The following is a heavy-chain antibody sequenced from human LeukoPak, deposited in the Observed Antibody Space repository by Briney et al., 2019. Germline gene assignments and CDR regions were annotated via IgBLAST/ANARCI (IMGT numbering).Heavy chain of an antibody. V-gene: IGHV1-8*03. D-gene: IGHD3-10*01. J-gene: IGHJ4*02. Sequence: AAVKVSCKASGYTFTSYDINWVRQATGQGLEWMGWMNPNSGNTGYAQKFQGRVTITRNTSISTAYMELSSLRSEDTAVYYCARMNYYGSGSPFDYWGQGTLVTVSS. CDR2: MNPNSGNT. CDR1: GYTFTSYD. CDR3: ARMNYYGSGSPFDY.